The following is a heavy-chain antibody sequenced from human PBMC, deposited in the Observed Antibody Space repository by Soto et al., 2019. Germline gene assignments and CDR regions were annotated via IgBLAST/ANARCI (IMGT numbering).Heavy chain of an antibody. J-gene: IGHJ5*02. CDR1: GYTLPSYG. V-gene: IGHV1-18*01. CDR2: ISAYNGNT. CDR3: ATVAAIVAAGTLDP. D-gene: IGHD6-13*01. Sequence: SVKVSCKASGYTLPSYGISWVRLAPGQGLEWMGWISAYNGNTNYAQKFQGRVTMTEDTSTDTAYMELSSLRSEDTAVYYCATVAAIVAAGTLDPWGQGTLVTVSS.